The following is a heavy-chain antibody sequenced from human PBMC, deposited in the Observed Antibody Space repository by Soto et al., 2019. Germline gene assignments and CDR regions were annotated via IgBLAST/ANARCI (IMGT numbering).Heavy chain of an antibody. D-gene: IGHD2-2*01. CDR3: ARSQGSSTSLEIYYYYYYGMDV. J-gene: IGHJ6*02. CDR1: GGTFSSYA. Sequence: QVQLVQSGAEVKKPGSSVKVSCKASGGTFSSYAISWVRQAPGQGLEWMGGIIPISGTANYAQKFQGRVTITADESTMTAYIGLSSLRSEDTAVYYCARSQGSSTSLEIYYYYYYGMDVWGQGTTVTVSS. CDR2: IIPISGTA. V-gene: IGHV1-69*01.